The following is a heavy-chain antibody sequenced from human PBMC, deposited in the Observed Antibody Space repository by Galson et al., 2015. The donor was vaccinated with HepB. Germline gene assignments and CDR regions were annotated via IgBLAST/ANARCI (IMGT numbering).Heavy chain of an antibody. CDR2: IYPGDSDT. V-gene: IGHV5-51*01. D-gene: IGHD2-15*01. CDR3: ARVVKSPYFYYYAMDV. J-gene: IGHJ6*02. Sequence: QSGAEVKKPGESLKISCKGSGYSFTSYWIGWVRQMPGKGLEWMGIIYPGDSDTRYSPSFQGQVTISADKSINTAYLQWSSLKASDTATYYCARVVKSPYFYYYAMDVWGQGTTVTVSS. CDR1: GYSFTSYW.